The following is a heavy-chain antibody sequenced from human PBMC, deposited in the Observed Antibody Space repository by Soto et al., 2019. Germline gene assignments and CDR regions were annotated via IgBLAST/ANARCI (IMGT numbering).Heavy chain of an antibody. Sequence: GGSLRLSCAASGFTFSSYAMSWVRQAPGKGLEWVSAISGSGGSTYYADSVKGRFTISRDNSKNKLYLQMNSLRAEDTAVYYCAKDREYYDILTGYYRDAFDIWGQGTMVTVSS. CDR3: AKDREYYDILTGYYRDAFDI. CDR2: ISGSGGST. CDR1: GFTFSSYA. J-gene: IGHJ3*02. D-gene: IGHD3-9*01. V-gene: IGHV3-23*01.